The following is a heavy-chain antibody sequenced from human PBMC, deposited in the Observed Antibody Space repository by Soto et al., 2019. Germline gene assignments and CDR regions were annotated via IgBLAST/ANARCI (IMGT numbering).Heavy chain of an antibody. D-gene: IGHD3-16*01. J-gene: IGHJ6*01. CDR3: ATPPHLHDYYYYCMDV. CDR1: GFTFSSYG. Sequence: QVQLVESGGGVVQPGRSLRLSCAASGFTFSSYGMHWVRQAPGKGLEWVAVISYDGSNKYYADSVKSRFTISRDSSKNTLDLKMNSPRAEDTAVYYCATPPHLHDYYYYCMDVWGQGTTVTVSS. V-gene: IGHV3-30*03. CDR2: ISYDGSNK.